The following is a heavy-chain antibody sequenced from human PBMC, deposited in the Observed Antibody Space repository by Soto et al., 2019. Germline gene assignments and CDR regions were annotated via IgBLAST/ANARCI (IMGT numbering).Heavy chain of an antibody. CDR1: GFTFNIYW. D-gene: IGHD1-26*01. CDR2: IDNDGSAT. Sequence: EVQLVESGGGLVQPGGSLRLSCVASGFTFNIYWMHWVRQAPGKGLEWVSRIDNDGSATTYADSVKGRFTISRDNAKNTLFLPMHTPRADETAVYYFARDTWSSDWGQGTLVTVST. J-gene: IGHJ4*02. V-gene: IGHV3-74*01. CDR3: ARDTWSSD.